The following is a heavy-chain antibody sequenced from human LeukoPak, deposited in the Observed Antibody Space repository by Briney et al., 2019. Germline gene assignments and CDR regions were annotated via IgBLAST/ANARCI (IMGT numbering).Heavy chain of an antibody. CDR3: ARDSPPLLWFGESYYYYMDV. CDR1: GGSISSDC. V-gene: IGHV4-59*13. CDR2: ISYSGST. D-gene: IGHD3-10*01. Sequence: SETLSLTCTVSGGSISSDCWSWIRQPPGKQLEWIGNISYSGSTLFNPSLESRVTMSLDTSKNQFSLKLSSVTAADTAVYYCARDSPPLLWFGESYYYYMDVWGKGTTVTISS. J-gene: IGHJ6*03.